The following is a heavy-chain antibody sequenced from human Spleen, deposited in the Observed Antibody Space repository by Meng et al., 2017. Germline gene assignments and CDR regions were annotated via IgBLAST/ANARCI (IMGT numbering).Heavy chain of an antibody. J-gene: IGHJ4*02. CDR2: ISGRSGNT. V-gene: IGHV3-23*01. Sequence: GESLKISCAASGFTFTNYAMGWVRQAPGKGLEWVSVISGRSGNTFYADSVKGRFSISTDTSKNTLYLLMNSLRAEDSALYYCAKDRGGYCSGGACYPLFDYWGQGTLVTVSS. CDR3: AKDRGGYCSGGACYPLFDY. CDR1: GFTFTNYA. D-gene: IGHD2-15*01.